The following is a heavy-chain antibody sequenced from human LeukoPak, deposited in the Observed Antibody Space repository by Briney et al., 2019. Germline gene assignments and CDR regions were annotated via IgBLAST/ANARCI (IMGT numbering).Heavy chain of an antibody. V-gene: IGHV3-7*01. CDR2: ISQDGSET. Sequence: GGSLRLSCAASGFTFNSFFLNWVRLTPGRELEWVACISQDGSETFYMDSVRGRFTISRDNTKNSLYLQMNSLRAEDTAVYYCARALAPSSTSGFDPWGQGTLVTVSS. CDR3: ARALAPSSTSGFDP. J-gene: IGHJ5*02. CDR1: GFTFNSFF. D-gene: IGHD6-6*01.